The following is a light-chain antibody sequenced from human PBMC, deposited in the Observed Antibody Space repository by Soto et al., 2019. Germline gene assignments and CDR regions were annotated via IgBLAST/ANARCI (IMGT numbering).Light chain of an antibody. V-gene: IGKV3-11*01. CDR1: QSVSSY. CDR2: DAS. CDR3: QQRSNWPLS. J-gene: IGKJ3*01. Sequence: EIVLTQSPATLSLSPGERATLSCRASQSVSSYLAWYQQKPGQAPRLLIYDASNRATGIPARFSGRGSGTDFTLTISSLEPEDCGVYYCQQRSNWPLSFGPGTKVDI.